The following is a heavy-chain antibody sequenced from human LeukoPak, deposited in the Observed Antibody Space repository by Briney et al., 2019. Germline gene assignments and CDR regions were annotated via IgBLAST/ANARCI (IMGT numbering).Heavy chain of an antibody. CDR3: AKGDSSSWYR. Sequence: GGSLRLSCAASGFTFSSYGMHWVRQAPGKGLEWVAVISYDGSNKYYADSVKGRFTISRDNSKNTLYLQMNSLRAEDTAVYYCAKGDSSSWYRWGQGTLVTVSS. CDR1: GFTFSSYG. D-gene: IGHD6-13*01. J-gene: IGHJ4*02. CDR2: ISYDGSNK. V-gene: IGHV3-30*18.